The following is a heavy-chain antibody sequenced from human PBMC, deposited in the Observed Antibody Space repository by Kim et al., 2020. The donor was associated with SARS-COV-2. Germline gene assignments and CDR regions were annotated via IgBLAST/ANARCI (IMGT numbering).Heavy chain of an antibody. V-gene: IGHV4-59*01. Sequence: SETLSLTCTVSGGSISSYYWSWIRQPPGKGLEWIGYIYYSGSTNYNPSLKSRVTISVDTSKNQFSLKLSSVTAADTAVYYCARLVGATGRAFDIWGQGTMVTVSS. J-gene: IGHJ3*02. CDR1: GGSISSYY. CDR2: IYYSGST. D-gene: IGHD1-26*01. CDR3: ARLVGATGRAFDI.